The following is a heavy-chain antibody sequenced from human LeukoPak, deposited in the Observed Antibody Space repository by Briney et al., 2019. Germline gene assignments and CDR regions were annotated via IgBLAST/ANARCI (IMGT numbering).Heavy chain of an antibody. J-gene: IGHJ4*02. CDR1: GFTFSSYG. V-gene: IGHV3-33*06. Sequence: GSLRLSCAASGFTFSSYGMHWVRQAPGKGLEWVAVIWYDGSNKYYADSVKGRFTISRDNSKYTLYLQMNSLRAEDTAVYYCAKDSGYDSTPFFIDYWGQGTLVTVSS. CDR3: AKDSGYDSTPFFIDY. D-gene: IGHD3-22*01. CDR2: IWYDGSNK.